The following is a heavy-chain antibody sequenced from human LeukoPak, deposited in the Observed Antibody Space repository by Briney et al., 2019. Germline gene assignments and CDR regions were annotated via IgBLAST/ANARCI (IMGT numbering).Heavy chain of an antibody. D-gene: IGHD3-10*01. Sequence: GGSLRLSCAASGFTFSSYWMHWVRQAPARGLVWVSRINTDGSSTTYADSVKGRFTISRDSAKNTLYLQMNSLRAEDTAVYYCARTVPGYFFDSWGQGTLVTVSS. CDR2: INTDGSST. V-gene: IGHV3-74*01. CDR3: ARTVPGYFFDS. CDR1: GFTFSSYW. J-gene: IGHJ4*02.